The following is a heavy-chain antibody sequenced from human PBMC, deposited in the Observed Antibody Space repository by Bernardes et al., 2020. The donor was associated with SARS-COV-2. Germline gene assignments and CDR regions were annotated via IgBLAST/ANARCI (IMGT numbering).Heavy chain of an antibody. CDR2: IGSTSIHK. J-gene: IGHJ5*02. CDR3: AKDIPFSGGS. V-gene: IGHV3-21*01. D-gene: IGHD1-26*01. Sequence: GCPRLSPASSRFTSCIITMDCFPPSPGKGLEWVSSIGSTSIHKFYADSVKGRFTISSDNAKNSLYLQMNNLRAEDTAVYYCAKDIPFSGGSWGQGTLVSVCS. CDR1: RFTSCIIT.